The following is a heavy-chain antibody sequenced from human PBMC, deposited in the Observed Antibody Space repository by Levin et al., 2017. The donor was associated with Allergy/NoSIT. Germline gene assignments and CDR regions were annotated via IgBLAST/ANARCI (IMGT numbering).Heavy chain of an antibody. D-gene: IGHD3-3*01. V-gene: IGHV1-69*06. CDR2: IIPIFGTA. J-gene: IGHJ3*02. CDR3: ARSITISVDAFDI. CDR1: GGTFSSYA. Sequence: SVKVSGKASGGTFSSYAISWVRQAPGQGLEWMGGIIPIFGTANYAQKFQGRVTITADKSTSTAYMELSSLRSEDTAVYYCARSITISVDAFDIWGQGTMVTVSS.